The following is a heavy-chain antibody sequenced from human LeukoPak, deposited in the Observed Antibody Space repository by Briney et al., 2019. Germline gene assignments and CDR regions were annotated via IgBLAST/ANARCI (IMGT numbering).Heavy chain of an antibody. CDR1: GFTFNNYA. V-gene: IGHV3-23*01. Sequence: GGSLRLSCAASGFTFNNYAMSWFRQTPGEGLEWVSAISGSGDRTYYAESVKGRFSISRDNSKNTLCLQMHSLRAEDTAVYYCGKRELWHGSGEDAWGQGTTVTVSS. CDR3: GKRELWHGSGEDA. CDR2: ISGSGDRT. D-gene: IGHD3-10*01. J-gene: IGHJ6*02.